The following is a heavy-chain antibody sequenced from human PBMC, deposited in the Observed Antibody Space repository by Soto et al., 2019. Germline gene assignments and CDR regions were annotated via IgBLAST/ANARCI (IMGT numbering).Heavy chain of an antibody. D-gene: IGHD2-21*01. CDR3: ASARHIGH. CDR2: IKEDGSER. CDR1: GVTFSNYW. V-gene: IGHV3-7*01. J-gene: IGHJ4*02. Sequence: PXGSLRLSCAAAGVTFSNYWMSWVRQAPGKGLEWVANIKEDGSERNYVDSVKGRFTISRDNAENSLYLQMNSLRAEDTAVYYCASARHIGHWGQGTLVTVSS.